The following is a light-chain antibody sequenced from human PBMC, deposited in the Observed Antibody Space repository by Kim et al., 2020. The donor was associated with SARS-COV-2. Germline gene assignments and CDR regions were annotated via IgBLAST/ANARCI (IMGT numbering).Light chain of an antibody. V-gene: IGKV3-20*01. Sequence: ENVLTQSPGTLSLSPRERATLSCRASQSVSESRLASYQQKPGQAPRLLIFAASSRATGIPDRFRGSGSGTDFTLTISRLEPEDFAVYYCQQYVESPPLTFGGGTKVDIK. CDR1: QSVSESR. CDR3: QQYVESPPLT. J-gene: IGKJ4*01. CDR2: AAS.